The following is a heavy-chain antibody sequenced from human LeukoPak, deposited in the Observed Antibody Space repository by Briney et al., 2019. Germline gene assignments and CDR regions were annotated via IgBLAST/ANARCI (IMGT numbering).Heavy chain of an antibody. Sequence: SVKVSCKASGGTFSSYAISWVRQALGQGLEWMGGIIPIFGTANYAQKFQGRVTITTDESTSTAYMELSSLRSEDTAVYYCASDYGSGSYPWGQGTLVIVSS. CDR3: ASDYGSGSYP. J-gene: IGHJ4*02. D-gene: IGHD3-10*01. V-gene: IGHV1-69*05. CDR2: IIPIFGTA. CDR1: GGTFSSYA.